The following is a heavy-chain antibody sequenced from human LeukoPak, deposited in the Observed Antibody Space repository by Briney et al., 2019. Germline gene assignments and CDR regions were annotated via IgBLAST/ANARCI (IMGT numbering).Heavy chain of an antibody. J-gene: IGHJ4*02. Sequence: ASVKVSCTASGYTFTSYAMNWVRQAPGQGLEWMGWINTNTGNPTYAQGFTGRFVFSLDTSVSTAYLQISSLKAEDTAVYYCARRGNYYDSSGISPGYWGQGTLVTVSS. D-gene: IGHD3-22*01. CDR1: GYTFTSYA. V-gene: IGHV7-4-1*02. CDR2: INTNTGNP. CDR3: ARRGNYYDSSGISPGY.